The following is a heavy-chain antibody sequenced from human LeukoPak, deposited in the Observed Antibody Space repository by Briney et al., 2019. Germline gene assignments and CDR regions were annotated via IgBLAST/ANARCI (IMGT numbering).Heavy chain of an antibody. CDR2: INPNNGAT. V-gene: IGHV1-2*02. Sequence: ASVKVSCKASGYTFTGYYMHWVRQAPGQGLEWMGWINPNNGATNYAQKFQGRVTITGDTSISTAYMELSSLRSDDTAVYYCTRESGSYHGNDYWGQGTLVTVSS. CDR1: GYTFTGYY. D-gene: IGHD1-26*01. J-gene: IGHJ4*02. CDR3: TRESGSYHGNDY.